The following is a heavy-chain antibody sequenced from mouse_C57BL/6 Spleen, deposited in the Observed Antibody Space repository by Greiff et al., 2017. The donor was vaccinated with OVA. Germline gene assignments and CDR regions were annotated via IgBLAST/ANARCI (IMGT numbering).Heavy chain of an antibody. J-gene: IGHJ1*03. Sequence: EVKLMESGGGLVKPGGSLKLSCAASGFTFSSYAMSWVRQTPEKRLEWVATISDGGSYTYYPDNVKGRFTISRDNAKNNLYLQMSHLKSEDTAMYYCARDNYYDYDWYFDVWGTGTTVTASS. CDR2: ISDGGSYT. CDR3: ARDNYYDYDWYFDV. CDR1: GFTFSSYA. V-gene: IGHV5-4*01. D-gene: IGHD2-4*01.